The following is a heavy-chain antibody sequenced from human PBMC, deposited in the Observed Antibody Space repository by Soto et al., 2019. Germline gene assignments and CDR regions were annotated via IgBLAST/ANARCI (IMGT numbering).Heavy chain of an antibody. J-gene: IGHJ6*02. D-gene: IGHD3-22*01. CDR1: GFTFNDYA. CDR3: AKGPRITMIVVVPHGMDV. CDR2: ISGSGGST. V-gene: IGHV3-23*01. Sequence: PGGSLRLSCAASGFTFNDYAMTWVRQAPGKGLEWVSSISGSGGSTYYADSVKGRFTISRDNSKNTLYLQMNSLRAEDTAVYYCAKGPRITMIVVVPHGMDVWGQGTTVTVSS.